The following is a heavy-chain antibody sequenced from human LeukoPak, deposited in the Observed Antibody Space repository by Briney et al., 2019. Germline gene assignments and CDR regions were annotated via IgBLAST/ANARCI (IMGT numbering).Heavy chain of an antibody. CDR3: ATGGPMIAVVITSRPFDI. D-gene: IGHD3-22*01. V-gene: IGHV1-24*01. J-gene: IGHJ3*02. CDR2: FDPEYQKT. CDR1: GYSLTELS. Sequence: ASVTVSCKLSGYSLTELSIHWVRQAPGKGLEWMGGFDPEYQKTIYAERFQDRVTLTEDTSTDTAYMELSSLRSDDTAVYYCATGGPMIAVVITSRPFDIWGQGTMVTVSS.